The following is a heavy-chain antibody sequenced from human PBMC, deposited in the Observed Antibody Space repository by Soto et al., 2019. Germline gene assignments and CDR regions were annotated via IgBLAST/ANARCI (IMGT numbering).Heavy chain of an antibody. V-gene: IGHV4-39*01. CDR1: GGSISSSSYY. CDR2: IYYSGST. D-gene: IGHD6-19*01. CDR3: ARLRWRAVAGTADWFDP. Sequence: SETLSLTCTVSGGSISSSSYYWGWIRQPPGKGLEWIGSIYYSGSTYYNPSLKSRVTISVDTSKNQFSLKLSSVTAADTAVYYCARLRWRAVAGTADWFDPWGQGTLGTVA. J-gene: IGHJ5*02.